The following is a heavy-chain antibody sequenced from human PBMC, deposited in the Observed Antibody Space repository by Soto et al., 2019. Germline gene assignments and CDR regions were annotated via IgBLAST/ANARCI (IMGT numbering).Heavy chain of an antibody. CDR2: IIPILGTA. CDR3: ARVTVAGTFGYYYYYYGMDV. V-gene: IGHV1-69*01. D-gene: IGHD6-19*01. CDR1: GGTFSSYA. J-gene: IGHJ6*02. Sequence: QVQLVQSGAEVKKPGSSVKVSCKASGGTFSSYAISWVRQAPGQGLECMGGIIPILGTANYAQKFQGRVTIAADESTSKAYMELSSLRSEDTAVYYCARVTVAGTFGYYYYYYGMDVWGQGTTVTVSS.